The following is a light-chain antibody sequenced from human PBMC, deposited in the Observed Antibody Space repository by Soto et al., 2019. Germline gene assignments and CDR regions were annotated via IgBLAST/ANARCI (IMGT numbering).Light chain of an antibody. J-gene: IGKJ4*01. CDR2: AAS. CDR3: QQSYRTPLT. Sequence: DIQMTQSPSSLSASVGDTVTITCRASQSISIYLNWYQQKPGKAPSLLIYAASSLQNGVPSMFSGSGSGTDFTLTISSLQREDFATYYCQQSYRTPLTFGGGTKVEIK. V-gene: IGKV1-39*01. CDR1: QSISIY.